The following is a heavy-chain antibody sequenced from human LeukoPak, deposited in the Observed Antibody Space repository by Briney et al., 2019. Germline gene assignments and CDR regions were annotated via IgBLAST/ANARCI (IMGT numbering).Heavy chain of an antibody. CDR3: ARENSSSSDWFDP. D-gene: IGHD6-6*01. J-gene: IGHJ5*02. V-gene: IGHV4-38-2*02. CDR1: GYSISSGYY. CDR2: IYHSGST. Sequence: SETLSLTCTVSGYSISSGYYWGWIRQPPGKGLEWIGSIYHSGSTYYNPSLKSRVTISVDTSKNQFSLKLSSVTAADTAVYYCARENSSSSDWFDPWGQGTLFTVSS.